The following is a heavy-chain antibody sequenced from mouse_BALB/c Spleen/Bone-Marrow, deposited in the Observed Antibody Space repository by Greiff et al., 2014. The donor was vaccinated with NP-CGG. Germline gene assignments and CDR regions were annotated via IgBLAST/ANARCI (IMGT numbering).Heavy chain of an antibody. CDR3: ARDRGPPY. CDR2: IWASGST. D-gene: IGHD3-1*01. J-gene: IGHJ3*01. CDR1: GFSLTSYG. V-gene: IGHV2-9*02. Sequence: QVQLQQSGPGLVAPSQSLSITCTVSGFSLTSYGVHWVRQPPGKGLEWLGVIWASGSTNYNSALMSRLSISKDNSKSQVFLKMNSLQTDDTAMYYCARDRGPPYWGQGTLVTVSA.